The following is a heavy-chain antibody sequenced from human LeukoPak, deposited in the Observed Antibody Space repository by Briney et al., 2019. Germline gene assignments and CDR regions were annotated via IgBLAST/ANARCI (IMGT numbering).Heavy chain of an antibody. CDR1: GYTFTIYA. V-gene: IGHV7-4-1*01. Sequence: ASVKVSCKASGYTFTIYAMNWVRQAPGQGLEWMGWINTNTGNPTYAQGFTGRFVFSLDTSVSTAYLQICSLKAEDTAVYYCARGSNSGYENNWFDPWGQGTLVTVSS. CDR2: INTNTGNP. J-gene: IGHJ5*02. CDR3: ARGSNSGYENNWFDP. D-gene: IGHD5-12*01.